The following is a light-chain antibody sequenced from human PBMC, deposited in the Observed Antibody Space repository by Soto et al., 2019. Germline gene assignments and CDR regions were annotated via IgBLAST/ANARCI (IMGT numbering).Light chain of an antibody. V-gene: IGLV7-46*01. CDR2: DTS. J-gene: IGLJ2*01. CDR3: LLSFSGPRV. Sequence: QAVVTQEPSLTVSPGGTVTLTCGSSTGAVTSDHYPYWFQQKPGQAPRTLIYDTSNKHSWTPARFSGSLPGGKAALTLSGAQPEDEAEYYCLLSFSGPRVFGGGTKVTVL. CDR1: TGAVTSDHY.